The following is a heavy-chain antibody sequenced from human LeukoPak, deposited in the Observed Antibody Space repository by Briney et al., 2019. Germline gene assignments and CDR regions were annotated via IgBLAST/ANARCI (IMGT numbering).Heavy chain of an antibody. CDR1: GFTFSSYS. CDR2: ISSSSSYI. Sequence: PGGSLRLSCAASGFTFSSYSMNWVRQAPGKGLEWVSSISSSSSYIYYADSVKGRFTISRDNAKNSLYLQMNSLRAEDTAVYYCARGNYYDSSGYNRALYYYYYYMDVWGKGTTVTVSS. CDR3: ARGNYYDSSGYNRALYYYYYYMDV. D-gene: IGHD3-22*01. V-gene: IGHV3-21*04. J-gene: IGHJ6*03.